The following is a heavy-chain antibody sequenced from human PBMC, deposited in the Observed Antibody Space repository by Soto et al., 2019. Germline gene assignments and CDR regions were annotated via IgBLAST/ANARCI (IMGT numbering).Heavy chain of an antibody. CDR2: IYHSGST. CDR1: VGSISSSNW. J-gene: IGHJ6*02. Sequence: SETLSLTCAVSVGSISSSNWWSWVRQPPGKGLEWIGEIYHSGSTNYNPSLKSRVTISVDKSKNQFSLKLSSVTAADTAVYYCSLSYSSGWYGSGYYYYYGMDVWGQGTTVTVSS. CDR3: SLSYSSGWYGSGYYYYYGMDV. D-gene: IGHD6-19*01. V-gene: IGHV4-4*02.